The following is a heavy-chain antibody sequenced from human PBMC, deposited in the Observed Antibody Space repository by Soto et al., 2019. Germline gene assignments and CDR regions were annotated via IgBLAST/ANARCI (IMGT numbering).Heavy chain of an antibody. V-gene: IGHV3-23*01. Sequence: EVQLLESGGGLVQPGGSLRLSCAASGFTFSSYAMSWVRQAPGKGLEWVSAISGSGGSTYYADSVKGRFTISSDNSKNTLYLQMNSLRAEDTAVYYCERSSDCSSGSCYNYYYMKVWNKGNTVTVSS. CDR2: ISGSGGST. D-gene: IGHD2-15*01. J-gene: IGHJ6*03. CDR3: ERSSDCSSGSCYNYYYMKV. CDR1: GFTFSSYA.